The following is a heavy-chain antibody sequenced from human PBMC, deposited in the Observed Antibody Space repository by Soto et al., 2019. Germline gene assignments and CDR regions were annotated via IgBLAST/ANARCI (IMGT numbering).Heavy chain of an antibody. V-gene: IGHV1-2*04. CDR3: ARASAEMATQFAY. D-gene: IGHD5-12*01. J-gene: IGHJ4*02. CDR2: INPNSGGT. CDR1: GYTFTGYY. Sequence: GASVKVSCKASGYTFTGYYMHWVRQAPGQGLEWMGWINPNSGGTNYAQKFQGWVTMTRDTSISTAYMELSRLRSDDTAVYYCARASAEMATQFAYWGQGTLVTVSS.